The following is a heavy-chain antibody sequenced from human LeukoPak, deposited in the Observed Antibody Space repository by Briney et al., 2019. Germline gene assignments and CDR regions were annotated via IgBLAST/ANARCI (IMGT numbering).Heavy chain of an antibody. CDR2: IQSDGSST. CDR1: GFTLGNYW. V-gene: IGHV3-74*01. D-gene: IGHD4-17*01. J-gene: IGHJ4*02. Sequence: GESLRLSCAASGFTLGNYWMHWVRHAPGKGLVWVSRIQSDGSSTTYADSVKGRFTISRDNAKNTLYLQMNSLRAEDTAVYYCAREAAVPNTVFDYWGQGSLVTVSS. CDR3: AREAAVPNTVFDY.